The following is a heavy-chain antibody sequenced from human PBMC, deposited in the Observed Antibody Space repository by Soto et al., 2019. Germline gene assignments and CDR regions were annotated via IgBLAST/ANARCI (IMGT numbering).Heavy chain of an antibody. CDR2: INSDGSST. J-gene: IGHJ6*02. CDR1: GFTFSSYW. Sequence: GGSLRLSCAASGFTFSSYWMHWVRQAPGKGLVWVSRINSDGSSTSYADSVKGRFTISRDNAKNTLYLQMNSLRAEDTAVYYCARERIYYYYGMDVWGQGTTVTVSS. D-gene: IGHD2-15*01. CDR3: ARERIYYYYGMDV. V-gene: IGHV3-74*01.